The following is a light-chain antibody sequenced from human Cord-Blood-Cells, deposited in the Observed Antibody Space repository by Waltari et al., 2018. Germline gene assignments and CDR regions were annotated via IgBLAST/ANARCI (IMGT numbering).Light chain of an antibody. CDR2: SNN. J-gene: IGLJ1*01. CDR1: SSNIGSNT. V-gene: IGLV1-44*01. Sequence: QSVLTQPPSASGTPGQRVTIPCSGSSSNIGSNTVNWYQQLPGTAPKLRIYSNNRRPAGVPDRFSGSKSGTSASLAISVLESEDEADYYCAAWDDSLNGYVFGTGTKVTVL. CDR3: AAWDDSLNGYV.